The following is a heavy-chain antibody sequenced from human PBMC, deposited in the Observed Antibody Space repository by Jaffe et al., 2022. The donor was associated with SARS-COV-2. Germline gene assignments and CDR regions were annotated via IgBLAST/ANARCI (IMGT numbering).Heavy chain of an antibody. CDR1: GYTFTSYA. CDR3: AKGNSHGLDY. D-gene: IGHD5-18*01. V-gene: IGHV1-3*01. Sequence: QVQLVQSGAEVKEPGASVKVSCKASGYTFTSYAMHWVRQAPGQGPEWMGWINGGNGNTKYSQKFQGRVTITRDTSASIAYMEVSSLRSEDTAVYYCAKGNSHGLDYWGQGTPVTVSS. CDR2: INGGNGNT. J-gene: IGHJ4*02.